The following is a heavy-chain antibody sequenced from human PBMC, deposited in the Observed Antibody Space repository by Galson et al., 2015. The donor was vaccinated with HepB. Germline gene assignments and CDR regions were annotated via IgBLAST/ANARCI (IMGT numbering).Heavy chain of an antibody. D-gene: IGHD4-17*01. CDR2: IHYSGST. CDR1: GGSISSGDYY. V-gene: IGHV4-30-4*01. CDR3: ARGPLYGEFYYFDY. Sequence: TLSLTCTVSGGSISSGDYYWSWIRQPPGKGLEWIGYIHYSGSTYYNPSLKSRVTISVDTSKNQFSLKLSSVTAADTAVYYCARGPLYGEFYYFDYWGQGTLVTVSS. J-gene: IGHJ4*02.